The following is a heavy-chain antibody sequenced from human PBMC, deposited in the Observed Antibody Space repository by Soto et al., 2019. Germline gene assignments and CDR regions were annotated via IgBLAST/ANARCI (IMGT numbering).Heavy chain of an antibody. CDR1: GGTFSTYA. CDR3: ARGIQPWPRGINYGYSG. J-gene: IGHJ4*01. V-gene: IGHV1-69*12. CDR2: IIPMFGTA. D-gene: IGHD4-17*01. Sequence: QVQLVQTGAEVKKPECSVKVSCKAPGGTFSTYAISWVRQAPGQGLEWMGGIIPMFGTANYAKRFQDRVTTTAEDTTTTDYMVSSRRTDDEAVEYFWARGIQPWPRGINYGYSGWGQGTLVTVSS.